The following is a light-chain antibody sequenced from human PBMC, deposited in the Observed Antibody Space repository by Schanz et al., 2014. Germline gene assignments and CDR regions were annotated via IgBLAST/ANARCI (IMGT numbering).Light chain of an antibody. V-gene: IGLV2-8*01. CDR3: AAWDDSLNGWV. CDR1: SSDVGGYNY. J-gene: IGLJ3*02. Sequence: QSALTQPPSASGSPGQSVTISCTGTSSDVGGYNYVSWYQQHPGKAPKLMIYEVSKRPSGVPDRFSGSRSGTSASLAISGLRSEDEADFYCAAWDDSLNGWVFGGGTKLTVL. CDR2: EVS.